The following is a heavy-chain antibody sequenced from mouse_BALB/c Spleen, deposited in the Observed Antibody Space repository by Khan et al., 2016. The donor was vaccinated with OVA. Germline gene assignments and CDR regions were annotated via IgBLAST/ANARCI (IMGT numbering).Heavy chain of an antibody. J-gene: IGHJ1*01. D-gene: IGHD2-14*01. CDR2: INTYTGEP. CDR3: ARTYYSYDRYFDV. CDR1: GYTFTNYG. V-gene: IGHV9-1*02. Sequence: QIQLVQSGPELKKPGETVKISCKASGYTFTNYGMNWVKQAPGKGLKWMGWINTYTGEPTYADDFKGRFAFSLETSASTAYLQISNLKNEDMGTFVCARTYYSYDRYFDVWGAGTTVTVAA.